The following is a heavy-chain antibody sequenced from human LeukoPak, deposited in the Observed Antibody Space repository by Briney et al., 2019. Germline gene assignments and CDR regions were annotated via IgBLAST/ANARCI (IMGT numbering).Heavy chain of an antibody. CDR2: ICYSGGNT. V-gene: IGHV3-23*01. Sequence: GGSLRLSCTASGFTFSTYAISWVRQAPGGGLEWVSTICYSGGNTYYADSVKGRFTISRDNSKNTLYLQVNSLRVEDTAVYYCAKEGSNCGGNCLWYFDVWGRGTLITVSS. J-gene: IGHJ2*01. D-gene: IGHD2-21*02. CDR1: GFTFSTYA. CDR3: AKEGSNCGGNCLWYFDV.